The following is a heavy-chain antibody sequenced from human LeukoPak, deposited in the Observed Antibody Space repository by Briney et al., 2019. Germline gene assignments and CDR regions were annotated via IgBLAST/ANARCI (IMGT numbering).Heavy chain of an antibody. CDR3: ARSRLSSSWLFDN. D-gene: IGHD6-13*01. CDR1: GFTFSDYY. V-gene: IGHV3-11*01. CDR2: IGSSGTTI. Sequence: PGGSLTLSCAASGFTFSDYYMSWIRQAPGKGLEWVSYIGSSGTTIYYADSVKGRFTISRDNAKNSLYLQMNSLRADDTAVYYCARSRLSSSWLFDNWGQGTLVTVSS. J-gene: IGHJ4*02.